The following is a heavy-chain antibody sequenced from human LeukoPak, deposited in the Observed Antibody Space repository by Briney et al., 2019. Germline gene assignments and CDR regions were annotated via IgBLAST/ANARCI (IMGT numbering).Heavy chain of an antibody. J-gene: IGHJ4*02. D-gene: IGHD6-19*01. Sequence: GGSLRLSCAASGFTFSTYSLNWVRQAPGKWLEWVSSITGSSSYIYYTDSVKGRFTISRDNAKNSLYLQMNSLRAEDTAVYYCARGAGYSSGWYHRNDYWGQGTLVTVSS. CDR2: ITGSSSYI. CDR1: GFTFSTYS. CDR3: ARGAGYSSGWYHRNDY. V-gene: IGHV3-21*01.